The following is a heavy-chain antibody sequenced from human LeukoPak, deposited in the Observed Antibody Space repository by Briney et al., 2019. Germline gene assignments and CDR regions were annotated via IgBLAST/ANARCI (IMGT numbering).Heavy chain of an antibody. V-gene: IGHV3-33*01. D-gene: IGHD3-22*01. CDR2: IWYDGSNK. J-gene: IGHJ4*02. CDR1: GFTFSSYG. Sequence: GRSLRLSCAASGFTFSSYGMHWVRQAPGKGLEWVAVIWYDGSNKYYADSVKGRFTISRDNSKNTLYLQMNSLRAEDTAVYYCATIGSRFDSSGYSQLGYFDHWGQGTLVTVSS. CDR3: ATIGSRFDSSGYSQLGYFDH.